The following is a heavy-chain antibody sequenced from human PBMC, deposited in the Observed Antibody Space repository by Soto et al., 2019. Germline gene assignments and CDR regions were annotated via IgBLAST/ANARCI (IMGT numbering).Heavy chain of an antibody. D-gene: IGHD6-19*01. CDR2: ISGSGIST. CDR3: ANKYSVRISIVAGRGAFQI. CDR1: GFTFRSYA. Sequence: GGSLRLSCAASGFTFRSYAMSWVRQAPGKGLEWVSGISGSGISTHYADSVKGRFTVSRDNSKNTLYLQMNGLRAEDTAVYYCANKYSVRISIVAGRGAFQIWGQGTMVTVSS. J-gene: IGHJ3*02. V-gene: IGHV3-23*01.